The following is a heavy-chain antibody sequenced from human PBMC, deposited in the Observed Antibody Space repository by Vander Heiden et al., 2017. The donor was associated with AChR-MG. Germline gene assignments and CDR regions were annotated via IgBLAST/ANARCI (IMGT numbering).Heavy chain of an antibody. CDR2: INHTGST. J-gene: IGHJ4*02. CDR3: ARRGYYDGTSYYYY. CDR1: GGSFSSPY. D-gene: IGHD3-22*01. Sequence: QVQLQQWGAGLLKPSETLSLTCGVSGGSFSSPYWTWLRQTPGKGLEWIGEINHTGSTNRNPSLESRVTLSIDTSKKQFSLKLSSVTAADTAVYFCARRGYYDGTSYYYYWGQGTLVTVSS. V-gene: IGHV4-34*01.